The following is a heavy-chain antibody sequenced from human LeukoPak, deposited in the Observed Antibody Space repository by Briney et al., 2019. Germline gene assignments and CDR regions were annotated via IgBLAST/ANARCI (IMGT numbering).Heavy chain of an antibody. Sequence: HPGGSLRLSCAASGFTFSTYAVNWVRQAPGKGLEWVSTISGSGDSTYYADSVKGRFTISRDNSKNTLYLQMNSLRAEDTAVYYCAKDPSMEYGNYFDYWGQGTLVTVSS. CDR2: ISGSGDST. D-gene: IGHD2-8*01. J-gene: IGHJ4*02. CDR1: GFTFSTYA. CDR3: AKDPSMEYGNYFDY. V-gene: IGHV3-23*01.